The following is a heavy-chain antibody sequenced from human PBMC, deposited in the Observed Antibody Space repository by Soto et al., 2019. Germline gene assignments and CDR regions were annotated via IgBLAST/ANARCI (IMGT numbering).Heavy chain of an antibody. J-gene: IGHJ4*02. CDR1: GGTFNNYA. CDR2: IIPILGTA. D-gene: IGHD5-12*01. CDR3: ARGGVDVVATSAFDC. Sequence: QVQLVQSGAEVKKPGSSVKVSCKASGGTFNNYAISWVRQAPGQGLEWMGGIIPILGTADYAHKFQGRLAVSADESTGPTFMGLSSLRSEDTALYYCARGGVDVVATSAFDCWGQGTLVTVSS. V-gene: IGHV1-69*01.